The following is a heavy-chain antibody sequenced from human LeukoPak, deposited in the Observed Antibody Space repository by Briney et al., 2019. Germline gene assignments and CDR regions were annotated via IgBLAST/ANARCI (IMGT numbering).Heavy chain of an antibody. CDR2: INHSGST. CDR1: GGSFSGYY. J-gene: IGHJ3*02. CDR3: ARYCSGGSCRAFDI. D-gene: IGHD2-15*01. Sequence: SETLSLTCAVYGGSFSGYYWSWIRQPPGKGLEWIGEINHSGSTNYNPSLKSRVTISGDTSKNQFSLKLSSVTAADTAVYYCARYCSGGSCRAFDIWGQGTMVTVSS. V-gene: IGHV4-34*01.